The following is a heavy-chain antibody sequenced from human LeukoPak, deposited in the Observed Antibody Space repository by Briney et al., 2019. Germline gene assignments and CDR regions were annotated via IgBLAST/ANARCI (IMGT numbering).Heavy chain of an antibody. CDR3: ARDTFYDSSGYHPNYYYYGMDV. CDR2: IYSGGST. Sequence: GGSLRLSCAASGFTVSSNYMSWVRQAPGKGLEWVSVIYSGGSTYYADSVKGRFTISRDNSKNTLYLQMNSLRAEDTAVYYCARDTFYDSSGYHPNYYYYGMDVWGQGTTVTASS. J-gene: IGHJ6*02. CDR1: GFTVSSNY. D-gene: IGHD3-22*01. V-gene: IGHV3-66*01.